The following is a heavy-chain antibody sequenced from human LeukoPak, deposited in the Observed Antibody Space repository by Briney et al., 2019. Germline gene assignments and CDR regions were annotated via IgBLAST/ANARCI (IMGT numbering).Heavy chain of an antibody. D-gene: IGHD3-10*01. J-gene: IGHJ5*02. Sequence: SETLSLTCTVSGGSIRSSYYYWGWIRQPPGKGLEWIGYIYYSGSTYYNPSLKSRVTISVDTSKNQFSLKLSSVTAADTAVYYCARDPTGGNNWFDPWGQGTLVTVSS. V-gene: IGHV4-31*03. CDR3: ARDPTGGNNWFDP. CDR2: IYYSGST. CDR1: GGSIRSSYYY.